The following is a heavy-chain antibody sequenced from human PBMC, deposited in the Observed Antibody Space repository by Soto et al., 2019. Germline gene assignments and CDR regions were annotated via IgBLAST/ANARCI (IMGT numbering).Heavy chain of an antibody. J-gene: IGHJ6*02. Sequence: PGGSLRLSCAASGFTFSSYGMHWVLQAPCKGLEWVAVISYDGSNKYYADSVKGRFTISRDNSKNTLYLQMNSLRAGDTAVYYCAKDILRYFDWLPHDSYYHYGMDVWGQGTTVTVSS. CDR2: ISYDGSNK. D-gene: IGHD3-9*01. CDR1: GFTFSSYG. V-gene: IGHV3-30*18. CDR3: AKDILRYFDWLPHDSYYHYGMDV.